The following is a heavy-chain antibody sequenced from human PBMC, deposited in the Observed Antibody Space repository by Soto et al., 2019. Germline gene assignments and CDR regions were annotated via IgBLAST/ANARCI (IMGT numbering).Heavy chain of an antibody. V-gene: IGHV1-18*01. Sequence: QDQLVQSGVEVKKPGASVKVSCKASGYSFTNYGITWVRQAPGQGFEWMGWISAYNGNTNYAQKFQGRVTMTTDASTSTAYGELRSLRSDDTAVYYCARDRGVAPPVAGNTHYYYYMDVWGKGTTVTVSS. CDR3: ARDRGVAPPVAGNTHYYYYMDV. J-gene: IGHJ6*03. CDR2: ISAYNGNT. CDR1: GYSFTNYG. D-gene: IGHD6-19*01.